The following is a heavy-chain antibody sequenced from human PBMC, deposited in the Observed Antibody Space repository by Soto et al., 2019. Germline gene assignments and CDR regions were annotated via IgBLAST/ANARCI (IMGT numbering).Heavy chain of an antibody. D-gene: IGHD6-13*01. CDR3: AKDLHPYFEDSSYADY. CDR2: ISGGGGST. Sequence: EVQLLESGGGLDQPGGSLRLSCAASGFSFSTYAMTWVRQAPGKGLEWVSSISGGGGSTYYADSVKGRFTTARDNSKHTVFLQMNSLRVEDTAIYYCAKDLHPYFEDSSYADYWGQGTLVTV. CDR1: GFSFSTYA. J-gene: IGHJ4*02. V-gene: IGHV3-23*01.